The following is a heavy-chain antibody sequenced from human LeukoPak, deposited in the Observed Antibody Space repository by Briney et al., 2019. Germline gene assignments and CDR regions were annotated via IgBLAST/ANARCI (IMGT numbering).Heavy chain of an antibody. CDR1: GFTFSSYG. J-gene: IGHJ5*02. CDR3: AKDQDVVVPAAPEDWFDP. D-gene: IGHD2-2*01. CDR2: IRYDGNNK. Sequence: TGGSLRLSCAASGFTFSSYGMHWVRQAPGKGLEWVAFIRYDGNNKYYADSVKGRFTISRDNSKNTLYLQMNSLRAEDTAVYYCAKDQDVVVPAAPEDWFDPWGQGTLVTVSS. V-gene: IGHV3-30*02.